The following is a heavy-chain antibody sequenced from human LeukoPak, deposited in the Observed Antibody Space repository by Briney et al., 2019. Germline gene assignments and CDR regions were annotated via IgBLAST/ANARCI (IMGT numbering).Heavy chain of an antibody. Sequence: GGSLRLSCAASGFTFSSYWMSWGRQAPGKGVEWVANIKQDGSEKYYVDSVKGRFTISRDNAKNSLYLQMNSLRAEDTAVYYCASQYSSSWYDSSYYYYYMDVWGKGTTVTVSS. CDR3: ASQYSSSWYDSSYYYYYMDV. CDR2: IKQDGSEK. CDR1: GFTFSSYW. D-gene: IGHD6-13*01. V-gene: IGHV3-7*01. J-gene: IGHJ6*03.